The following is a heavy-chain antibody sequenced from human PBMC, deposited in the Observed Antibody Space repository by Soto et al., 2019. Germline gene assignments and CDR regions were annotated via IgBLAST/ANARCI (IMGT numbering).Heavy chain of an antibody. CDR3: ARELTSYGSVDWFDP. J-gene: IGHJ5*02. CDR2: IQTSGST. D-gene: IGHD5-18*01. V-gene: IGHV4-4*07. Sequence: SETLSLTCTVSSGSINNYYWGWIRQSAGKGLEWIGRIQTSGSTNYNPSLKSRVTMSIDTSKNQFSLKLNSVTAADTAVYYCARELTSYGSVDWFDPWGQGTLVTVSS. CDR1: SGSINNYY.